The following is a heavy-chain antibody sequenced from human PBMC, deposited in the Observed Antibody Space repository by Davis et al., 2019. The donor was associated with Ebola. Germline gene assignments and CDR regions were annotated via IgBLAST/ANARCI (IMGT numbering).Heavy chain of an antibody. CDR2: ISVGGGT. V-gene: IGHV3-23*01. CDR3: ASGPFAVAIFDY. Sequence: GESLKISCAASGFTFSSYAMSWVRQAPGKGLEWVSGISVGGGTYYADSVKGRFTISRDNSKNTLYLQMDSLRAEDTAVYYCASGPFAVAIFDYWGQGTLVTDSS. J-gene: IGHJ4*02. CDR1: GFTFSSYA. D-gene: IGHD6-19*01.